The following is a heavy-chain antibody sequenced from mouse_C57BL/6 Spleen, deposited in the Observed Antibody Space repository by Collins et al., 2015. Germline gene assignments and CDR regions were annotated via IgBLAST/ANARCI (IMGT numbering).Heavy chain of an antibody. Sequence: QVQLKESGPGLVAPSQSLSVTCTVSGFSLTTYGVHWIRQPPGKGLEWLVVIWSDGTTTYNSALKSRLSISKDNSKSQVFLKMNSLQTDDTAMYYCARDWDWYFDVWGTGTMVTVSS. D-gene: IGHD4-1*01. CDR3: ARDWDWYFDV. CDR2: IWSDGTT. CDR1: GFSLTTYG. V-gene: IGHV2-6*03. J-gene: IGHJ1*03.